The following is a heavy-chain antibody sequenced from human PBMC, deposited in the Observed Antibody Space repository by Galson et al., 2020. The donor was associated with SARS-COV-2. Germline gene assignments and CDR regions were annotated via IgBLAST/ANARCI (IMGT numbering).Heavy chain of an antibody. CDR3: AKEGSSKASPPYYFDY. V-gene: IGHV3-23*01. Sequence: GGSLRLSCAASGFTFSSCAMSWVRQAPGRGPEWVSAISVSGGSTKYADSVKGRFSISRDNSKNTLYLQINTLRAEDTAIYYCAKEGSSKASPPYYFDYWGQGTLVTVSS. D-gene: IGHD3-10*01. CDR1: GFTFSSCA. CDR2: ISVSGGST. J-gene: IGHJ4*02.